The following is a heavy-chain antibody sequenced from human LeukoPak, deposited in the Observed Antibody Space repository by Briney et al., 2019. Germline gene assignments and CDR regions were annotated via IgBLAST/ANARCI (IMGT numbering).Heavy chain of an antibody. CDR3: ARVSTTTVTVEA. D-gene: IGHD4-17*01. J-gene: IGHJ5*02. CDR2: IYDSGST. V-gene: IGHV4-39*07. Sequence: TSETLSLTCTVSGGSIRSSYYYWGWIRQPPGKGLEWIGSIYDSGSTNYNPSLKSRVTISVDTSKNQFSLKLSSVTAADTAVYYCARVSTTTVTVEAWGQGTLVTVSS. CDR1: GGSIRSSYYY.